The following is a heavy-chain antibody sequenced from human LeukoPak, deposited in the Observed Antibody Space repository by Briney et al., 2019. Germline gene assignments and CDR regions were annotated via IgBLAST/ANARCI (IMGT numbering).Heavy chain of an antibody. J-gene: IGHJ4*02. Sequence: GGSLRLSCAASGFTFSSYAMSWVRQAPEKGLEWVSAISGSGGSTYYADSVKGRFTISRDNSKNTLYLQMNSLRAEDTAVYYCAKDRGQWLAFFDYWGQGTLVTVSS. CDR1: GFTFSSYA. CDR3: AKDRGQWLAFFDY. CDR2: ISGSGGST. V-gene: IGHV3-23*01. D-gene: IGHD6-19*01.